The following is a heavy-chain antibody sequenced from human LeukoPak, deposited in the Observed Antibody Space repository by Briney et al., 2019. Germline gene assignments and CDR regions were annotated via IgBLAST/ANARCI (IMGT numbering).Heavy chain of an antibody. CDR3: ARWAIEMATIGSFDI. V-gene: IGHV3-53*01. J-gene: IGHJ3*02. Sequence: GGSLRLSCAASGFTVSSNYMSWVRQAPGKGLEWVSLIYSGGSTYYADSVKGRFTISRDNSKNTLYLQMHSLRAEDTAVYYCARWAIEMATIGSFDIWCQATMVTGSS. CDR1: GFTVSSNY. CDR2: IYSGGST. D-gene: IGHD5-24*01.